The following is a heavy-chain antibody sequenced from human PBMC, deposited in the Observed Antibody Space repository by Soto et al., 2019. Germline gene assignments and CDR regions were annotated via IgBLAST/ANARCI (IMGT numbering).Heavy chain of an antibody. CDR1: GYTFTSYG. Sequence: GASVKVSCKASGYTFTSYGISWVRQAPGQGLVWMGWISAYNGNTNYAQKLQGRVTMTTDTSTSTAYMELRSLRSDDTAVYYCARGREIAAAGISPRLLDYWGQGTLVTVSS. CDR2: ISAYNGNT. CDR3: ARGREIAAAGISPRLLDY. J-gene: IGHJ4*02. V-gene: IGHV1-18*01. D-gene: IGHD6-13*01.